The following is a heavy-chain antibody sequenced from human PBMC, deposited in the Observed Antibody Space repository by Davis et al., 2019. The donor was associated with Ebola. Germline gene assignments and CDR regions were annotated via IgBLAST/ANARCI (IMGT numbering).Heavy chain of an antibody. J-gene: IGHJ4*02. Sequence: PGGSLRLSCAASRFSFNNAWMSWVRQAPGKGLEWVGRIKSKTHGGTTDYAALVKGRFTVSSDESERTVYLQMNNLRTEDTAVYYCTAGGYQVLLNRVDFWGQGTLVTVSS. CDR2: IKSKTHGGTT. D-gene: IGHD3-10*01. CDR1: RFSFNNAW. CDR3: TAGGYQVLLNRVDF. V-gene: IGHV3-15*01.